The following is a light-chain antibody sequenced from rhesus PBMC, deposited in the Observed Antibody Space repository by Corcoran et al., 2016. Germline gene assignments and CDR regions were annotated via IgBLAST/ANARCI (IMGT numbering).Light chain of an antibody. Sequence: ETVVTQSPATLSLSPGERATLSCRASQSIYSYLAWYQQKPGHPPRLLSYGASRRANDIPDRCSGSGSGTEFPLTISSLEPEDGGVYYCQQTSNFWTFGQGTKVEIK. J-gene: IGKJ1*01. CDR2: GAS. CDR1: QSIYSY. V-gene: IGKV3-42*01. CDR3: QQTSNFWT.